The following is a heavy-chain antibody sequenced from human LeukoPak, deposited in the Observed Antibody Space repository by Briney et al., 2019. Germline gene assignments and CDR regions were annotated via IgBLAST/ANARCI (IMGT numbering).Heavy chain of an antibody. J-gene: IGHJ6*03. D-gene: IGHD3-3*02. V-gene: IGHV4-59*01. CDR1: GGSISSYY. CDR2: IHYSGST. CDR3: ARVGHFWSGYSNYYYYYMDV. Sequence: SETLSLTCTVSGGSISSYYWSWIRQPPGKGLEWIGYIHYSGSTNYNPSLKSRVTISVDTSKNQFSLKLSSVTAADTAVYYCARVGHFWSGYSNYYYYYMDVWGKGTTVTVSS.